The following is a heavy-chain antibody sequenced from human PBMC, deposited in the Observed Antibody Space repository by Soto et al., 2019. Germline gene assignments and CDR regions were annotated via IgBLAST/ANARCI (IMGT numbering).Heavy chain of an antibody. J-gene: IGHJ4*02. V-gene: IGHV1-24*01. CDR3: ATVQVRSSGWYGCFDY. CDR2: FDPEDGET. CDR1: GYTLTELS. D-gene: IGHD6-19*01. Sequence: GASVKVSCKVSGYTLTELSMHWVRQAPGKGLEWMGGFDPEDGETIYAQKFQGRVTMTEDTSTDTAYMELSSLRSEDTAVYYCATVQVRSSGWYGCFDYWGQGTLVTVSS.